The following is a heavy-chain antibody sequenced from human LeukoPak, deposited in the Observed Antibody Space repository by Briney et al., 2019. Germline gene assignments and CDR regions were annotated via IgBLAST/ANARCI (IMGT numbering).Heavy chain of an antibody. CDR2: ISYDGSNK. J-gene: IGHJ4*02. Sequence: GGSLRLSCAASGFTFSSYAMHWVRQAPGKGLEWVAVISYDGSNKYYADPVKGRFTISRDNSKNTLYLQMNSLRAEDTAVYYCARGGVSSGYYFDYWGQGTLVTVSS. CDR1: GFTFSSYA. D-gene: IGHD3-22*01. V-gene: IGHV3-30-3*01. CDR3: ARGGVSSGYYFDY.